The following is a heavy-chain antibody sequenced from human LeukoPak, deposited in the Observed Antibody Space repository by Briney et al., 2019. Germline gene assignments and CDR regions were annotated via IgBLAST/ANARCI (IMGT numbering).Heavy chain of an antibody. CDR1: EFTFSDHY. Sequence: GGSLRLSCAASEFTFSDHYMDWVRQAPGKGLEWVGRIRNRVKSYTTQYAPSVKDRITISRDDSRNLVYLQMNCLKIEDTAVYFCARVGDYYDSRDDSTDVFDIWGQGTMVTVSS. V-gene: IGHV3-72*01. J-gene: IGHJ3*02. D-gene: IGHD3-22*01. CDR3: ARVGDYYDSRDDSTDVFDI. CDR2: IRNRVKSYTT.